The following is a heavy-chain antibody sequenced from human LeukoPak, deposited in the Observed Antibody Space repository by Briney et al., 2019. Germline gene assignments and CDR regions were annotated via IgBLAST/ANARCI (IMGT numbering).Heavy chain of an antibody. CDR2: INPSGGST. CDR1: GYSFTRYY. CDR3: ARLTTSGNAFDI. V-gene: IGHV1-46*01. J-gene: IGHJ3*02. Sequence: ASVRVSCKASGYSFTRYYLHWVRQAPGQGLEWMGIINPSGGSTSYAQKFQGRVTMTRDTSTSTVYMELSSLRSEDTAVYYCARLTTSGNAFDIWGQGTMVTVSS. D-gene: IGHD4-17*01.